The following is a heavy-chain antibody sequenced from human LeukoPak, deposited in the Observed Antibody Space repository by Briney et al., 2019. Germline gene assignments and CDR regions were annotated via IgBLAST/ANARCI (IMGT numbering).Heavy chain of an antibody. V-gene: IGHV3-11*01. Sequence: PGGSLRLSCAASGFTFSDYYMSWIRQAPGKGLERVSYISSSGSTIYYAESVKGRFTISRDNAKNSLYLQMNSLRAEDTAVYYCARDGEGSQFWLDYWGQGTLVTVSS. D-gene: IGHD3-10*01. J-gene: IGHJ4*02. CDR2: ISSSGSTI. CDR1: GFTFSDYY. CDR3: ARDGEGSQFWLDY.